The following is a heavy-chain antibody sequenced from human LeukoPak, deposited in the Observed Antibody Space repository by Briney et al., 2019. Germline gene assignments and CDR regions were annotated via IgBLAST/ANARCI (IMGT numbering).Heavy chain of an antibody. CDR1: GFTFDDYG. Sequence: GGSLRLSCAASGFTFDDYGMSWVRQAPGKGLEWVSGLNWNGGSTGYADSVKGRFTISRDNAKNSLYLQMNSLGAEDTALYYCARLRGYNFWSGFEYWGQGTLVTVSS. CDR3: ARLRGYNFWSGFEY. V-gene: IGHV3-20*04. J-gene: IGHJ4*02. D-gene: IGHD3-3*01. CDR2: LNWNGGST.